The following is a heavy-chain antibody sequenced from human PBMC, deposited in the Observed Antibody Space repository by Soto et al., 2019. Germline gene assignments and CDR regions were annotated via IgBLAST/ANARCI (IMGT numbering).Heavy chain of an antibody. V-gene: IGHV6-1*01. CDR3: AKGDNLGPKTGYAFDP. J-gene: IGHJ5*02. Sequence: SQTLSLTCAISGDSVSSNTASWNWIRQSPSRGLEWLGRTYFRSKWYNDYAGSVKSRIIINPVTSNNQFSLQLNSVTPEDTAVYFCAKGDNLGPKTGYAFDPWGQGIMVTVSS. CDR1: GDSVSSNTAS. D-gene: IGHD5-12*01. CDR2: TYFRSKWYN.